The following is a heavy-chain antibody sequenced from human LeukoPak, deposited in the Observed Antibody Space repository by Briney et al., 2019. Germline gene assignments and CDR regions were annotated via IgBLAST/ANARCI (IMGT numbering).Heavy chain of an antibody. CDR2: IWYDGSNK. CDR1: GFTFSSYG. J-gene: IGHJ4*02. CDR3: AKAGGDSSGYYYGDY. D-gene: IGHD3-22*01. V-gene: IGHV3-33*06. Sequence: GRSLRLSCAASGFTFSSYGMHWVRQAPGKGLEWVAVIWYDGSNKYYADSVKGRFTISRDNSKNTLYLKMNSLRAEDTAVYYCAKAGGDSSGYYYGDYWGQGTLVTVSS.